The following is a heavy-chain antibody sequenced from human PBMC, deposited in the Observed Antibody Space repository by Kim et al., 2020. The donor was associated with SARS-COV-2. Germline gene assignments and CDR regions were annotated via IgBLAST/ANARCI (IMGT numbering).Heavy chain of an antibody. J-gene: IGHJ4*02. CDR2: ISSSSSYI. V-gene: IGHV3-21*01. CDR1: GFTFSSYS. Sequence: GGSLRLSCAASGFTFSSYSMNWVRQAPGKGLEWVSSISSSSSYIYYADSVKGRFTISRDNAKNSLYLQMNSLRAEDTAVYYCARDLIYQYGDFDYWGQGTLVTVSS. D-gene: IGHD3-16*01. CDR3: ARDLIYQYGDFDY.